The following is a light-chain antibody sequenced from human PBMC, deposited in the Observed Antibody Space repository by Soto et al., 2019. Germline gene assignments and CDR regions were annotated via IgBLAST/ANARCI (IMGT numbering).Light chain of an antibody. CDR1: SSDVGGYNF. CDR2: EVT. V-gene: IGLV2-8*01. J-gene: IGLJ2*01. Sequence: QSALTQPPSASGSPGQSVTISCTGTSSDVGGYNFVSWCQQHPGKAPKLMIYEVTKRPSGVPDRFSGSKSGNTASLTVSGLQAEDEADYYCSSYAGGNEVVFGGGTKLTVL. CDR3: SSYAGGNEVV.